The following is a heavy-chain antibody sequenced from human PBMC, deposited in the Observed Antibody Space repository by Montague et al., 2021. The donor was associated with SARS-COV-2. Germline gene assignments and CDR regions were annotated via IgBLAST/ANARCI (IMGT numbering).Heavy chain of an antibody. CDR1: GGSTNSDGYY. CDR3: ASAVITMTGVGGAVDI. J-gene: IGHJ3*02. CDR2: IYYTGYT. D-gene: IGHD3-22*01. Sequence: TLSLTCTVSGGSTNSDGYYWSWIRQHPGKGLEWIGYIYYTGYTCYNPSLKSRVTISVDTSKNQFSLKLSSVTAADTAVYYCASAVITMTGVGGAVDIWGQGTMVTVSS. V-gene: IGHV4-31*03.